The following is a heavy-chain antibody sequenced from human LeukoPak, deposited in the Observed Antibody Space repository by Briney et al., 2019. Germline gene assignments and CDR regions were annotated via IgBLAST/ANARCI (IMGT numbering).Heavy chain of an antibody. J-gene: IGHJ5*02. CDR3: ASVGTVGAPFNWFDP. CDR1: GFTFSSNS. CDR2: ISTSSSYI. V-gene: IGHV3-21*01. Sequence: GGSLRLSCAASGFTFSSNSMNWVRQAPGKGLEWVSSISTSSSYIYYADSVKGRFTISRDNSKNTLYLQMNSLRAEDTAVYYCASVGTVGAPFNWFDPWGQGTLVTVSS. D-gene: IGHD1-26*01.